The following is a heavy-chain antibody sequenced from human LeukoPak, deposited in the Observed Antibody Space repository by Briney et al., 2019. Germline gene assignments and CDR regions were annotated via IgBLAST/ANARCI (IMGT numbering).Heavy chain of an antibody. V-gene: IGHV3-23*01. CDR2: ISGSGGST. CDR1: GFTFSSYA. Sequence: GGSLRLSCAASGFTFSSYAMSWVRQAPGKGLEWVSAISGSGGSTYYADSVKGRFTISRDNAKNSLYLQMNSLRAEDTAVYYCARGVATTPFDYWGQGTLVTVSS. D-gene: IGHD5-24*01. J-gene: IGHJ4*02. CDR3: ARGVATTPFDY.